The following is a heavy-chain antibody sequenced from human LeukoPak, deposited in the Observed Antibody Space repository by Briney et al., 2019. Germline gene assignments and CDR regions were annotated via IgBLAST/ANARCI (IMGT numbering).Heavy chain of an antibody. Sequence: SVKVSCKASGGTFSSYAISWVRQAPGPGLEWMGRIIPIFGTANYAQKFQGRVTITTDESTSTAYMELSSVRAEDTAVYYCARDRRYCYGSSGYYNYDYWGQGTLVTV. V-gene: IGHV1-69*05. CDR2: IIPIFGTA. J-gene: IGHJ4*02. CDR3: ARDRRYCYGSSGYYNYDY. D-gene: IGHD3-22*01. CDR1: GGTFSSYA.